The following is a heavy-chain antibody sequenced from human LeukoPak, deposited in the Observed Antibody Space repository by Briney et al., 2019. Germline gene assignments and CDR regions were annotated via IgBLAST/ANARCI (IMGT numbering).Heavy chain of an antibody. D-gene: IGHD5-12*01. V-gene: IGHV4-34*01. CDR2: VDHSGST. CDR1: GGSFSGNY. CDR3: ARERNSGYHGSAFDI. J-gene: IGHJ3*02. Sequence: SETLSLTCAIYGGSFSGNYWSWIRQPPGKGLEWIGEVDHSGSTNYNPSLKSRVTISVDTSKNQFPLKLSSVTAADTAVYYCARERNSGYHGSAFDIWGQGTMVTVSS.